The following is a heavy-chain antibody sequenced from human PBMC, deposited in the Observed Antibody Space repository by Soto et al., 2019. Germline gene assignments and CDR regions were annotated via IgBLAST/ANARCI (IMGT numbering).Heavy chain of an antibody. CDR2: IYYSGST. Sequence: QVQLQESGPGLVKPSETLSLTCTVSGGSVSSGSYYWSWIRQPPGKGLEWIGYIYYSGSTNYNPSLKSRVTISVDTSKNQFSLKLSSVTAADTAVYYCARDLRYDSSGYYPFDLWGRGTLVTVSS. CDR1: GGSVSSGSYY. J-gene: IGHJ2*01. CDR3: ARDLRYDSSGYYPFDL. V-gene: IGHV4-61*01. D-gene: IGHD3-22*01.